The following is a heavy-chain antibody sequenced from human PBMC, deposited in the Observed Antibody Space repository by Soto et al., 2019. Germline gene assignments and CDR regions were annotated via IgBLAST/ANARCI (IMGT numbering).Heavy chain of an antibody. Sequence: ASVNVSCKSAGGTFSSYCISWVRQAPGQGLEWMGGIIPMFGTATHTQNFQGRLTITADESTSTAYMELSSLRSEDTAVYFCARSVGVTTLSYLDYWGQGTLVTVSS. CDR3: ARSVGVTTLSYLDY. D-gene: IGHD1-26*01. CDR1: GGTFSSYC. V-gene: IGHV1-69*13. CDR2: IIPMFGTA. J-gene: IGHJ4*02.